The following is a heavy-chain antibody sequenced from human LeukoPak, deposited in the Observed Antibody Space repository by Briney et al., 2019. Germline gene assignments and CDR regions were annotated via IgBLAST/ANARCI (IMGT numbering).Heavy chain of an antibody. CDR3: ARLVDYDNSGDPDIFDI. J-gene: IGHJ3*02. D-gene: IGHD3-22*01. CDR1: SGFISSYY. V-gene: IGHV4-59*01. CDR2: IYFSGRI. Sequence: SETLSLTCIVSSGFISSYYWSWIRQTPGKGLEWIACIYFSGRIKYNPSLQSRVSISLDTSKNHFSLQLRSVMAADTAVYYCARLVDYDNSGDPDIFDIWGQGTIVSIS.